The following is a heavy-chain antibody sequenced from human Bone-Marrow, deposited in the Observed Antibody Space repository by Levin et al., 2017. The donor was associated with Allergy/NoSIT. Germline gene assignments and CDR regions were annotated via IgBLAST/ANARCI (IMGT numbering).Heavy chain of an antibody. CDR3: ARHRGPNWSWFDP. CDR2: IYYSGST. V-gene: IGHV4-59*08. CDR1: GGSTSDYY. D-gene: IGHD3-3*01. Sequence: ASETLSLTCTVSGGSTSDYYWSWVRQSPGKGLEWIGYIYYSGSTSYNPSLKSRPTISLDTSKNQFSLKLRSVTAADTAVYFCARHRGPNWSWFDPWGQGTLVTVSS. J-gene: IGHJ5*02.